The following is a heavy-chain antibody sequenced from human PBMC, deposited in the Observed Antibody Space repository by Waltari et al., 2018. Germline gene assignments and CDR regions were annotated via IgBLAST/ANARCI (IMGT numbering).Heavy chain of an antibody. CDR1: GYSISSGDY. V-gene: IGHV4-38-2*01. CDR2: IYHRGRT. D-gene: IGHD5-12*01. Sequence: QVQLQESAPGLVTPAETLSLTCAVSGYSISSGDYWGWIRQPPGKGLEWIGSIYHRGRTYYIPSLKSRVTISVDTSKNQFSLKLSSVTAADTAVYYCASHSGYDPGFFDYWGQGTLVTVSS. J-gene: IGHJ4*02. CDR3: ASHSGYDPGFFDY.